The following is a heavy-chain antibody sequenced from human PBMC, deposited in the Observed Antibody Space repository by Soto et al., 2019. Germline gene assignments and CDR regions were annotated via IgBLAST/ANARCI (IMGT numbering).Heavy chain of an antibody. CDR2: IYPGDSDT. CDR1: GYSFTSYW. V-gene: IGHV5-51*03. J-gene: IGHJ4*02. CDR3: ARDYDSSGYPRYYFDY. Sequence: EVQLVQSGAEVKKPGESLKISCKRSGYSFTSYWIGWVRQMPGKGLEWMGIIYPGDSDTRYSPSFQRQVTISADKSISPAYLQWSSLKASDTAMYYCARDYDSSGYPRYYFDYWGQGTLVTVSS. D-gene: IGHD3-22*01.